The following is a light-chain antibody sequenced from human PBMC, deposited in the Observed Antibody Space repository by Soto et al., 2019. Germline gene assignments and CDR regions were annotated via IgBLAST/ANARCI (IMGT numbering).Light chain of an antibody. CDR1: SSNIGGNS. CDR3: GSWDSSLSAYV. V-gene: IGLV1-51*01. J-gene: IGLJ1*01. CDR2: DDN. Sequence: QAVVTQPPSVSAAPGQKVTISCSGSSSNIGGNSVSWYQQLPGTAPKLLIYDDNKRPSGIPDRFSGSKSGTSATLGINGFQTGDEADYYCGSWDSSLSAYVFGTGTQLTVL.